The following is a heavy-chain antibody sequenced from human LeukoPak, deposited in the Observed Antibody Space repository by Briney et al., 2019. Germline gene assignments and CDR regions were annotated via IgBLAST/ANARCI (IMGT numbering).Heavy chain of an antibody. D-gene: IGHD2-15*01. Sequence: ASVKVSCKASGYTFTGYYMHWVRQAPGQGLEWMGWINPNSGGTNYAQKFQGWVTMARDTSISTAYMELSRLRSDDTAVYYCARTRVAAMRELGYWGQGTLVTVSS. CDR3: ARTRVAAMRELGY. CDR1: GYTFTGYY. J-gene: IGHJ4*02. CDR2: INPNSGGT. V-gene: IGHV1-2*04.